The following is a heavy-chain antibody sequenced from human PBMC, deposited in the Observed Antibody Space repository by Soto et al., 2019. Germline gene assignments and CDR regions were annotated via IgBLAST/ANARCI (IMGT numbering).Heavy chain of an antibody. V-gene: IGHV3-30*18. J-gene: IGHJ4*02. CDR2: ISYDGSNK. CDR1: GFTFSSFG. D-gene: IGHD3-10*01. CDR3: AKDNYYGSGSYYFFDY. Sequence: QVQLVESGGGVVQPGRSLRLSCAASGFTFSSFGLHWIRQAPGKGLEWVAVISYDGSNKYSADSVKGRFTISRDNSKNMLFLQMDSLRPEDTAVYYCAKDNYYGSGSYYFFDYWGQGTLVTVSS.